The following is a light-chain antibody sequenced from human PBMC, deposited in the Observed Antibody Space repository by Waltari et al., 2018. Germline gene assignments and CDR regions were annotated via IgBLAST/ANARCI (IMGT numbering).Light chain of an antibody. V-gene: IGLV2-23*02. Sequence: QSALAQPASVSGSPGQAFTISCPGTSSAVGSYHYFSRYQQHPGKGPKLRIYDVSERPSGVSNRFSGSKSGNTASLTISGLQAEDEADYYCCSYVGSVVFGGGTKLTVL. CDR3: CSYVGSVV. J-gene: IGLJ2*01. CDR2: DVS. CDR1: SSAVGSYHY.